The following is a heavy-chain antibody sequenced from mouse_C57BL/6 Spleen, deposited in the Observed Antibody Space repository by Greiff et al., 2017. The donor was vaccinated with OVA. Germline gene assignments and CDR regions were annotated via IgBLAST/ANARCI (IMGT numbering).Heavy chain of an antibody. J-gene: IGHJ3*01. CDR3: ANIHLAY. V-gene: IGHV5-17*01. CDR1: GFTFSDYG. CDR2: ISSGSSNT. Sequence: EVKVVESGGGLVKPGGSLKLSCAASGFTFSDYGMHWVRQAPEKGLEWVAYISSGSSNTNYADTVKGRFTISRDNAKNTLFLQMTSLRSEDTAMYYCANIHLAYWGQGTLVTVSA.